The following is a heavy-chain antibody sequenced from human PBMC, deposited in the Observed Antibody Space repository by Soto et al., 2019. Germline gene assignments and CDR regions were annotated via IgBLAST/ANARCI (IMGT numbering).Heavy chain of an antibody. D-gene: IGHD3-22*01. CDR3: ARLVRYYQPFDS. J-gene: IGHJ4*02. Sequence: SETLSLTCTVSDGSFSPNYWGWIRQPPGKGLEWIGYIYYAGTTTYNPSLKGRATISLDTSENQFSLKVRSVTAADTAVYYCARLVRYYQPFDSWGQGTLVTVSS. CDR1: DGSFSPNY. V-gene: IGHV4-59*08. CDR2: IYYAGTT.